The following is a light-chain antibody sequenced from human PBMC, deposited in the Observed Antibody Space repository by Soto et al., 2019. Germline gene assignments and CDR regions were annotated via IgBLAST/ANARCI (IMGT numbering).Light chain of an antibody. V-gene: IGKV1-9*01. J-gene: IGKJ5*01. CDR3: QQLHGYPIT. CDR1: QGIDTS. Sequence: DIQFTQSPSTLSSSVLERFTITCRASQGIDTSLAWYQQKPAKAPKLLIYAASNFHSGVPSRCSGSGSGTHFTLTIISLQPEDFATYYCQQLHGYPITFGQGTRLEIK. CDR2: AAS.